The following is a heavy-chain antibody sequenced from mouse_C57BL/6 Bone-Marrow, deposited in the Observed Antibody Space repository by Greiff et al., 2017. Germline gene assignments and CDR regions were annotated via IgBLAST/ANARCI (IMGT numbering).Heavy chain of an antibody. V-gene: IGHV14-4*01. D-gene: IGHD2-3*01. Sequence: VQLQQSGAELVRPGASVKLSCTASGFNIKDDYMHWVKQRPEQGLEWIGWLDPENGDTEYASKFQGKGTITADTSYNTAYLQLSSLTSEDTAVYYCTPLYDCLWFAYWGQGTLVTVSA. CDR3: TPLYDCLWFAY. CDR1: GFNIKDDY. CDR2: LDPENGDT. J-gene: IGHJ3*01.